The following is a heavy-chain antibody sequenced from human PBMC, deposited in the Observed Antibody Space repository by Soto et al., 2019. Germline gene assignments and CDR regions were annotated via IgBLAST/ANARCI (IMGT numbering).Heavy chain of an antibody. CDR3: AREVYYCDSRAYYYLDY. CDR2: ISSSSSTI. Sequence: GGSLRLSCAASGFTFSSYSMNWVRQAPGKGLEWVSYISSSSSTIYYADSVKGRFTISRDNAKNSLYLQMNSLRDEDTAVYYCAREVYYCDSRAYYYLDYWGQGTLVTVSS. J-gene: IGHJ4*02. D-gene: IGHD3-22*01. V-gene: IGHV3-48*02. CDR1: GFTFSSYS.